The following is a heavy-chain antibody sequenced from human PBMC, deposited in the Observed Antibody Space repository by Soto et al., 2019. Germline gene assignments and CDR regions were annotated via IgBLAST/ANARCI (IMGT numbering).Heavy chain of an antibody. J-gene: IGHJ4*02. CDR2: ISGYNDNT. Sequence: ASVKVSCKASVDTVTTYGISWVRQAPGQGLEWMGWISGYNDNTKYAQKFQGRVIMTADTSTSTAYLELRTLTSDDTAVYYCAREYCTSTSCYGVDYWGQGTLVTVSS. D-gene: IGHD2-2*01. CDR3: AREYCTSTSCYGVDY. V-gene: IGHV1-18*01. CDR1: VDTVTTYG.